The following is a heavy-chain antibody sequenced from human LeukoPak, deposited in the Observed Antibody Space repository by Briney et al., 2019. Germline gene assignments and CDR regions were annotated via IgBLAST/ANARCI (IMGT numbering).Heavy chain of an antibody. V-gene: IGHV3-11*04. D-gene: IGHD3-10*01. CDR3: ARIYYYGAGSDEY. Sequence: GGSLRLSCAASGFTFSDYYMSWIRQAPGKGLEWISYISSNGGDIFYADSVKGRFTISRDNAKNSLYLQMDSLRADDTAVYYCARIYYYGAGSDEYWGQGTLVVVSS. J-gene: IGHJ4*02. CDR1: GFTFSDYY. CDR2: ISSNGGDI.